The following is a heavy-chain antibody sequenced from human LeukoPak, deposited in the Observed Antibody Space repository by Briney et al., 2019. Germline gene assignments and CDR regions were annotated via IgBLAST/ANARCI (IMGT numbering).Heavy chain of an antibody. CDR3: ARGPSGYHNT. CDR1: GFTFSTYA. Sequence: GSLRLSYAASGFTFSTYAMSWVRQAPGKGLEWVSPISAGGGSSYYSDSVKGRFTISRGNSKNTLYLQMNSLRAEDTAVYYCARGPSGYHNTRGQGTLVTVSS. D-gene: IGHD5-12*01. V-gene: IGHV3-23*01. CDR2: ISAGGGSS. J-gene: IGHJ4*02.